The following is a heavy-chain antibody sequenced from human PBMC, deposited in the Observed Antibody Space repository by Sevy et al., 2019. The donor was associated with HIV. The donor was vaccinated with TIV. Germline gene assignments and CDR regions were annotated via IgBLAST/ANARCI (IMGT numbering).Heavy chain of an antibody. CDR3: ARDHEKDGDLGDYYYYAMDV. D-gene: IGHD4-17*01. J-gene: IGHJ6*02. CDR1: GFTFSDYY. CDR2: ISGSDDTI. Sequence: GGSLRLSCAGSGFTFSDYYMSWIRQAPGKGLEWISYISGSDDTIYYADSVKGRFTVSRGNTKNLLYLEMNSLRVEDTAMYYCARDHEKDGDLGDYYYYAMDVWGQGTTVTVSS. V-gene: IGHV3-11*01.